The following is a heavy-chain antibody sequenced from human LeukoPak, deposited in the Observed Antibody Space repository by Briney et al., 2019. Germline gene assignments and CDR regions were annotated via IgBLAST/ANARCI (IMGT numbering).Heavy chain of an antibody. CDR1: GLTFSGSD. CDR2: IRSKANSYAP. Sequence: GGSLRLSCAASGLTFSGSDMHWVRQASGKGLEWVGRIRSKANSYAPAYAASVKGRFTISRDESKNTVYLQMNSLKTEDTAVYYCTPYTTVAAIRGGWFDPWGQGTLVTVSS. CDR3: TPYTTVAAIRGGWFDP. V-gene: IGHV3-73*01. J-gene: IGHJ5*02. D-gene: IGHD2-21*02.